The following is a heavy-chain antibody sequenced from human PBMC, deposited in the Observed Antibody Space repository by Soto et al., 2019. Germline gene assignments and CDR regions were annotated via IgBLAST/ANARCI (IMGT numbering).Heavy chain of an antibody. CDR1: GGTFSSYA. CDR3: ARGYSSSSPDYYYYYGMDV. CDR2: IIPIFGTA. Sequence: SVKVSCKASGGTFSSYAISWVRQAPGQGLEWMGGIIPIFGTANYAQKFQGRVTITADESTSTAYMELSSLRSEDTAVYYCARGYSSSSPDYYYYYGMDVWGQGTTVTVSS. D-gene: IGHD6-6*01. V-gene: IGHV1-69*13. J-gene: IGHJ6*02.